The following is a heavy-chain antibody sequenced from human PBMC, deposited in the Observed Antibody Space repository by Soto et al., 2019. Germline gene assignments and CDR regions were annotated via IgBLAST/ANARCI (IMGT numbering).Heavy chain of an antibody. J-gene: IGHJ6*02. CDR3: ARDNMATFDYHYYGMDV. D-gene: IGHD5-12*01. Sequence: QVQLQESGPGLAKPSETLSLTCSVSGGSVSGGSYQWTWIRQAPGKVLEWIGYVHFSGGTNYNPSLESRVTISIETSRDQFSLKLTSLTAAETAVYFCARDNMATFDYHYYGMDVWGQGTTVTVSS. CDR2: VHFSGGT. V-gene: IGHV4-61*01. CDR1: GGSVSGGSYQ.